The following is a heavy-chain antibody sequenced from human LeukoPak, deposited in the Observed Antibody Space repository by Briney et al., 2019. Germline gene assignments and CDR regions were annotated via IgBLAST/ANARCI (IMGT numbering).Heavy chain of an antibody. J-gene: IGHJ5*02. D-gene: IGHD3-22*01. CDR1: GYTFSSYG. CDR3: TSDTYYYDSTGLGHWFDP. Sequence: ASVKVSCKASGYTFSSYGISWVRQAPGQGLEWMGWISADNGNTNYVRKFQGRVTMTTDTSTSTAYMELSSLRSDDTAVYYCTSDTYYYDSTGLGHWFDPWGQGTLVTVSS. CDR2: ISADNGNT. V-gene: IGHV1-18*01.